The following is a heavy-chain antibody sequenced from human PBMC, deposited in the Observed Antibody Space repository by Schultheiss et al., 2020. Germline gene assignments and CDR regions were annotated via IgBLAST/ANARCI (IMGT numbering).Heavy chain of an antibody. J-gene: IGHJ6*02. V-gene: IGHV4-34*01. Sequence: SQTLSLTCAVYGASFSGYYWTWIRQPPGKGMEWIGEINHSGSTNYNPSLKSRVTISVDTSKNQFSLKLSSVTAADTAVYYCARLLPYYYYGMDVWGQGTTVTVSS. CDR3: ARLLPYYYYGMDV. CDR1: GASFSGYY. CDR2: INHSGST. D-gene: IGHD2/OR15-2a*01.